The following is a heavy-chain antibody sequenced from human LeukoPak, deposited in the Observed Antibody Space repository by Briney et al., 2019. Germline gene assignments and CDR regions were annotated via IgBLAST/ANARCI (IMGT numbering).Heavy chain of an antibody. J-gene: IGHJ3*02. CDR1: GGSVSSGSYY. CDR2: IQYTGST. V-gene: IGHV4-61*01. D-gene: IGHD3-16*01. Sequence: SETLSLTCTVSGGSVSSGSYYWSWIRQPPGKGLEWIGHIQYTGSTSFNPSLKSRVTISIDPSKRKLSLKLNSVTAADTAVYYCARGFVRARDDAFDTWGQGTMVIVSS. CDR3: ARGFVRARDDAFDT.